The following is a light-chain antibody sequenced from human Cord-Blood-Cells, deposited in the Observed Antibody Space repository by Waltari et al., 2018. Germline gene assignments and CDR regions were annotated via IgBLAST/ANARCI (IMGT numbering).Light chain of an antibody. V-gene: IGLV2-14*03. CDR3: SSYTSSSTLV. J-gene: IGLJ3*02. CDR1: SSAVGGYNS. Sequence: QSALTQPASVSGSPGPPITIPCTGTSSAVGGYNSVSWYQQHPGKAPKLMIYDVSNRPSGVSNRFSGSKSGNTASLTISGLQAEDEADYYCSSYTSSSTLVFGGGTKLTVL. CDR2: DVS.